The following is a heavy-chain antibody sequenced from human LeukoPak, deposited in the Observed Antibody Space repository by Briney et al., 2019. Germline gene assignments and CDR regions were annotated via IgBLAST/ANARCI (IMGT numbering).Heavy chain of an antibody. CDR1: GFTFTDYW. Sequence: GGSLRLSCAVSGFTFTDYWMNWVRQAPGKGLEWVASIRQDGGEKAYVDSVKGRFTISRDNTKSSLYLQINSLRAEDTAVYYCARDGTAAGLYFDLWGQGTLVTVSS. CDR2: IRQDGGEK. D-gene: IGHD6-13*01. V-gene: IGHV3-7*01. CDR3: ARDGTAAGLYFDL. J-gene: IGHJ4*01.